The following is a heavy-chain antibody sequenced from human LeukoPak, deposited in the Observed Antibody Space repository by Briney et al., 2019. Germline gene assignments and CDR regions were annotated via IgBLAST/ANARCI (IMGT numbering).Heavy chain of an antibody. V-gene: IGHV4-30-4*01. CDR1: GGSISSVDSY. CDR2: IYYSGST. CDR3: DRDTSSDGYNDDY. D-gene: IGHD5-24*01. Sequence: SQTLSLTCTVSGGSISSVDSYWSWIPQPPGKGLEWIGSIYYSGSTYYNTSLKSRITISVATSKNQFSLKLSSVTAADTAVYYCDRDTSSDGYNDDYWGQGTLVTVSS. J-gene: IGHJ4*02.